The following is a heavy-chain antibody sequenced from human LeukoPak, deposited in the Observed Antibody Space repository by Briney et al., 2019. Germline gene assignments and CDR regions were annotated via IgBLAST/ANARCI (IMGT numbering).Heavy chain of an antibody. J-gene: IGHJ4*02. D-gene: IGHD2-2*01. V-gene: IGHV3-23*01. CDR1: GFTFSSYG. Sequence: GGSLILSCAASGFTFSSYGMHWVRPAPGKGLEWVSTLSTGAYTYYADSVKGRFTISRDDSKNTLYLQMNSLRAEDTALYYCAKERGYCSSTNCYGASDYWGQGTLVTVSS. CDR3: AKERGYCSSTNCYGASDY. CDR2: LSTGAYT.